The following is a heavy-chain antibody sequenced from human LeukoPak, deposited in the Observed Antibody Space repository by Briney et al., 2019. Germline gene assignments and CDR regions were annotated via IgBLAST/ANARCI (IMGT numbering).Heavy chain of an antibody. D-gene: IGHD6-13*01. J-gene: IGHJ1*01. CDR1: GYTFTSYD. CDR2: MNPNSGNT. CDR3: ARDPPLIAAAGSRYFQH. Sequence: ASVKVSCKASGYTFTSYDINWVRQATGQGLEWMGWMNPNSGNTGYAQKFQGRVTMTRNTSISTAYMELSSLRSEDTAVYYCARDPPLIAAAGSRYFQHWGQGTLVTVSS. V-gene: IGHV1-8*01.